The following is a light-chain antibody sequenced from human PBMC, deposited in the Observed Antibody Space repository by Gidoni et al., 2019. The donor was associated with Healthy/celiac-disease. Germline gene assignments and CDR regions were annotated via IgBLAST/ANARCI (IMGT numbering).Light chain of an antibody. J-gene: IGKJ1*01. CDR3: HHYSNLWT. Sequence: DIQMTQSPSTLSASIGDRVTVTCRASQSIGDWLAWYQQKPGEAPKLLIYKASRLESGVPSRVSGSGSGTEFTLTINSLQPDDFATYYCHHYSNLWTFGQGSKVDIK. CDR2: KAS. CDR1: QSIGDW. V-gene: IGKV1-5*03.